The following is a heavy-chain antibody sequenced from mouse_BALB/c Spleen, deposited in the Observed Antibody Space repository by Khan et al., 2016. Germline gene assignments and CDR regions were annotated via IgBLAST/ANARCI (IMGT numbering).Heavy chain of an antibody. CDR2: ISYSGST. D-gene: IGHD1-3*01. CDR1: GYSITSDYA. CDR3: ARSDSGDKEAMAY. J-gene: IGHJ4*01. V-gene: IGHV3-2*02. Sequence: EVQLVESGPGLVKPSQSLSLTCTVTGYSITSDYAWNWIRQFPGNRLEWMGYISYSGSTSYNPSLKSRIPITRDTSKNHFFLKLNSVTSEDTATXNCARSDSGDKEAMAYWGQGTPVTVSA.